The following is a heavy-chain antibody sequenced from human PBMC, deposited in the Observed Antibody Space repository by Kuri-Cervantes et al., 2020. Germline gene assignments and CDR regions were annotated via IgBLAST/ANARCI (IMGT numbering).Heavy chain of an antibody. D-gene: IGHD2-2*01. Sequence: SVKVSCKASGGTFSSYTISWVRQAPGQGLEWMGRIIPILGIANYAQKFQDRVTITADESTSTAYMELSSLRSEDTAVYYRARAHLGAPYCSSTSCYSYGMDVWGQGTTVTVSS. V-gene: IGHV1-69*02. J-gene: IGHJ6*01. CDR1: GGTFSSYT. CDR2: IIPILGIA. CDR3: ARAHLGAPYCSSTSCYSYGMDV.